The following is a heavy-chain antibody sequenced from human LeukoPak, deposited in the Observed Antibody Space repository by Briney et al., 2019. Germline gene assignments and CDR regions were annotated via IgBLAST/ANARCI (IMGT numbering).Heavy chain of an antibody. V-gene: IGHV4-61*01. D-gene: IGHD5-24*01. J-gene: IGHJ5*02. CDR1: GGSISSGSYY. CDR2: IYHSGST. Sequence: SQTLSLTCTVSGGSISSGSYYWSWIRQPPGKGLEWIGYIYHSGSTNYNPSLKSRVTISVDTSKNQFSLKLSSVTAADTAVYYCARDGLEDGYNTWGQGTLVTVSS. CDR3: ARDGLEDGYNT.